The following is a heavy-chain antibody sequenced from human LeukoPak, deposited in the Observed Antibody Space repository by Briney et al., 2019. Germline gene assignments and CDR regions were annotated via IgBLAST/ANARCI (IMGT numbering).Heavy chain of an antibody. D-gene: IGHD2-2*02. CDR3: AKDRVVVPAAIIGY. J-gene: IGHJ4*02. CDR2: ISYDGSNK. V-gene: IGHV3-30-3*01. CDR1: GFTFSSYA. Sequence: GGSLRLSCAASGFTFSSYAMHWVRQAPGKGLEWVAVISYDGSNKYYADSVKGRFTISRDNSKNTLYLQMNSLRAEDTAVYYCAKDRVVVPAAIIGYWGQGTLVTVSS.